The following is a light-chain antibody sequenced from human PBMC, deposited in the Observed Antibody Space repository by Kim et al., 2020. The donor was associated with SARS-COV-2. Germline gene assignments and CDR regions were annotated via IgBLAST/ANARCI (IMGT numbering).Light chain of an antibody. Sequence: DIRLTQSPSSLSASVGDRVTITCRATQDINNFIAWYQQRPGEAPHLLLYAASRVQSGVPSRLSGSGSGTDYTLAISSLQPEDFATYFCQQYYSVPYTFGQGTKWRS. CDR3: QQYYSVPYT. CDR1: QDINNF. V-gene: IGKV1-NL1*01. CDR2: AAS. J-gene: IGKJ2*01.